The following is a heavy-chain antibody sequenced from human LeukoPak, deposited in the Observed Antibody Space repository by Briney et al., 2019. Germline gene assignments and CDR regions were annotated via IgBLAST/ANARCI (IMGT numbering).Heavy chain of an antibody. V-gene: IGHV1-69*13. CDR2: IIPIFGTA. Sequence: VASVKASCKASGGTFSSYAISWVRQAPGQGLEWMGGIIPIFGTANYAQKFQGRVTITADESTSTAYMELSSLRSEDTAVYYCARGITMVREGFDYWGQGTLVTVSS. J-gene: IGHJ4*02. CDR1: GGTFSSYA. D-gene: IGHD3-10*01. CDR3: ARGITMVREGFDY.